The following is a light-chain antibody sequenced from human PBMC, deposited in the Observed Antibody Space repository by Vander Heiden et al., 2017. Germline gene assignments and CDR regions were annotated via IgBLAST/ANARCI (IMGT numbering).Light chain of an antibody. CDR3: QQRSNWPPT. J-gene: IGKJ4*01. CDR2: DAS. Sequence: EIVLTQSPATLSLSAGDRVTISCRASQSVSSYLAWYQQKPGQAPRLLIYDASNMATGIPARFSGSGSGTDFTLTISSLEPEDFAVYYCQQRSNWPPTFGGGTKVEIK. V-gene: IGKV3-11*01. CDR1: QSVSSY.